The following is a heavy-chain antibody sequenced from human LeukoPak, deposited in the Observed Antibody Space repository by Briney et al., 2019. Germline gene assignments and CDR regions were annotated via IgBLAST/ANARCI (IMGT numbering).Heavy chain of an antibody. D-gene: IGHD2-15*01. V-gene: IGHV3-21*01. CDR1: GVTFSSYS. Sequence: PGGSLRLSCAASGVTFSSYSMNWVRQAPGKGLEWVSSISSSSRYIYYADSVKSRFTISRDNAKNSLYLQMTSLRAEDTAVYYCASYPPGYCSGGSCPTGGWGQGTLVTVSS. CDR3: ASYPPGYCSGGSCPTGG. J-gene: IGHJ4*02. CDR2: ISSSSRYI.